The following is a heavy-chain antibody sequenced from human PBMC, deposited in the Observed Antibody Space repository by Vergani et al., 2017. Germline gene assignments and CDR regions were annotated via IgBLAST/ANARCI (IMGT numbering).Heavy chain of an antibody. CDR1: GGSISNDSFY. CDR2: IYTRGST. V-gene: IGHV4-61*02. Sequence: QMQLQESGPGLVKPSQTLSLTCTVSGGSISNDSFYWTWIRQPAGKGLEYIGRIYTRGSTNYNLSLKSRVTISVDTSKNQFSLNLRSVTAADTAVYYCATLKSRYYDSSGYFGYYFDYWGQGTLVTVSS. CDR3: ATLKSRYYDSSGYFGYYFDY. J-gene: IGHJ4*02. D-gene: IGHD3-22*01.